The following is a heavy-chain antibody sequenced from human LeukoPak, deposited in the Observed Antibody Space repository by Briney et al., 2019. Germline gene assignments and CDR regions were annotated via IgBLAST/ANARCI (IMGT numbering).Heavy chain of an antibody. CDR2: INPSGGST. CDR1: GYTFTSYY. CDR3: ARSREEGSISFDI. Sequence: ASVKVSCKASGYTFTSYYMHWVRQAPGQGLEWMGIINPSGGSTSYAQKFQGRVTMTRDTSISTAYMELSRLRSDDTAVYYCARSREEGSISFDIWGQGTMVTVSS. J-gene: IGHJ3*02. D-gene: IGHD1-26*01. V-gene: IGHV1-46*01.